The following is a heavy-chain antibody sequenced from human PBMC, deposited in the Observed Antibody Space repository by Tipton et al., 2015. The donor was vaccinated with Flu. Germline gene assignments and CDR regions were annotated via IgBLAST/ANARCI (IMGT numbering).Heavy chain of an antibody. CDR1: KDSFSSYW. CDR3: ARQDCSSGTCYIDF. J-gene: IGHJ4*02. D-gene: IGHD2-2*02. Sequence: QLVQSGAEVKKPGESLKISCKDSKDSFSSYWIGWVRQMPGKGLEWMGIIYPDDSDTKYSPSFQGRVTISADKSSTTAYLQWSSLKASDTATYYCARQDCSSGTCYIDFWGQGTLITVSS. CDR2: IYPDDSDT. V-gene: IGHV5-51*01.